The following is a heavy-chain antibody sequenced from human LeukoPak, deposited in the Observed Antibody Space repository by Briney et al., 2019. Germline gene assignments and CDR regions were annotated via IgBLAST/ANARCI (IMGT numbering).Heavy chain of an antibody. Sequence: SETLSLTCTVSGGSISSGDYYWSWIRQPPGKGLEWIHYIYYSGSTYYNPSLKSRVTISVDTSKNQFSLKLSSVTAADRAVYYCARGTVVVVITSFDPWGQGTLFTVSS. CDR2: IYYSGST. V-gene: IGHV4-30-4*08. CDR3: ARGTVVVVITSFDP. CDR1: GGSISSGDYY. D-gene: IGHD3-22*01. J-gene: IGHJ5*02.